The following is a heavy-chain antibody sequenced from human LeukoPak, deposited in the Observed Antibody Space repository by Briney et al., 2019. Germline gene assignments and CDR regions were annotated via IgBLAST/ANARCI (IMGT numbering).Heavy chain of an antibody. D-gene: IGHD2-2*01. CDR2: ISSSGSTI. CDR1: GFTFSDYY. V-gene: IGHV3-11*04. J-gene: IGHJ6*03. CDR3: ARRYCSSTSCYAEYYYYMDV. Sequence: GGSLRLSCAASGFTFSDYYMSWIRQAPGKGLEWVSYISSSGSTIYYADSVKGRFTISRDNAKNSLYLQMNSLRAEDTAVYYCARRYCSSTSCYAEYYYYMDVWGKGTTVTVSS.